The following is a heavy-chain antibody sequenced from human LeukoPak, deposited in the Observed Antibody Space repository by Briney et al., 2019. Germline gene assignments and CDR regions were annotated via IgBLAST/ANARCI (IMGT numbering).Heavy chain of an antibody. CDR3: AREGYYGSGSPPSLYFDY. Sequence: PGGSLRLSCAVSGFTVSVYYMSWVRQAPGKGLEWVAVTSSDLNVKLYADSVKGRFTISRDNSRSTLYLQMNSLRPEDTAIYYCAREGYYGSGSPPSLYFDYWGQGTLVTVSS. V-gene: IGHV3-30*03. J-gene: IGHJ4*02. CDR1: GFTVSVYY. D-gene: IGHD3-10*01. CDR2: TSSDLNVK.